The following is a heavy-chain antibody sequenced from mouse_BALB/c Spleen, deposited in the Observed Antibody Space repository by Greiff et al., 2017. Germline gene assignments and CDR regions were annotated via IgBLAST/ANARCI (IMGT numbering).Heavy chain of an antibody. CDR2: IDPANGNT. J-gene: IGHJ1*01. V-gene: IGHV14-3*02. D-gene: IGHD2-4*01. CDR3: ARPYYEGYFDV. Sequence: EVKVVESGAELVKPGASVKLSCTASGFNIKDSYMHWVKQRPEQGLEWIGRIDPANGNTKYDPKFQGKATITADTSSNTAYLQLSSLTSEDTAVYYCARPYYEGYFDVWGAGTTVTVSS. CDR1: GFNIKDSY.